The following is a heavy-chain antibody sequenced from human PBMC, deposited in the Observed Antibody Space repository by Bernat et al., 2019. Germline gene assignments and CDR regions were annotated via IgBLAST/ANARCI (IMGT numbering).Heavy chain of an antibody. CDR3: AGGAAADYKNKYYFDY. D-gene: IGHD6-13*01. CDR1: GGSISSYY. V-gene: IGHV4-59*08. J-gene: IGHJ4*02. CDR2: IYYSGST. Sequence: QVQLQESGPGLVKPSETLSLTCTVSGGSISSYYWSWIRQPPGKGLEWIGYIYYSGSTNYNPSLKSRVTISVDTSKNQFSLKLSSVTAADTAVYYCAGGAAADYKNKYYFDYWGQGTLVTVSS.